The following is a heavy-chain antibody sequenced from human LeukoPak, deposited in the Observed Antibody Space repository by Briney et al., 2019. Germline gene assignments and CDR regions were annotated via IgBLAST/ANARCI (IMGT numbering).Heavy chain of an antibody. CDR2: IIAIFGTA. V-gene: IGHV1-69*13. CDR1: GYTFSNYG. J-gene: IGHJ1*01. Sequence: SVKVSCKASGYTFSNYGISWVRQAPGQGLEWMGGIIAIFGTANYAQKFQGRVTITADESTSTAYMELSSLRSDDTAVYYCARDVEVAEYFQHWGQGTLVTVSS. CDR3: ARDVEVAEYFQH. D-gene: IGHD1-1*01.